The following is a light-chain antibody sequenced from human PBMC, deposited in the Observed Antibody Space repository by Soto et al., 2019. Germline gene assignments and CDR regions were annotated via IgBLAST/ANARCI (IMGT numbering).Light chain of an antibody. CDR3: GTWDSSLSVGL. CDR1: SSNIGNNY. CDR2: DEN. V-gene: IGLV1-51*01. J-gene: IGLJ3*02. Sequence: QSVLTQPPSVSAAPGQKVTISCSGGSSNIGNNYVSWYQQLPGTAPKLLIYDENKRPSGIPDRFSGSKSGTSATLGITGLQTGDEADYYCGTWDSSLSVGLFGGGTKLTVL.